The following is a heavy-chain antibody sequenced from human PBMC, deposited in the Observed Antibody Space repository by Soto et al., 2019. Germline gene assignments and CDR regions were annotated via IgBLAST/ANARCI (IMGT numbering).Heavy chain of an antibody. V-gene: IGHV1-69*01. Sequence: KAAGDGISIYLSSWRRKKTRQGLEWMGGIIPIFGTADYAQKFQGRVTITADESTSTAYMELSSLRSEDTAVYYCASVTRTCISTSCYRYYYGMDVWGQGTTVTVSS. J-gene: IGHJ6*02. D-gene: IGHD2-2*02. CDR1: GDGISIYL. CDR3: ASVTRTCISTSCYRYYYGMDV. CDR2: IIPIFGTA.